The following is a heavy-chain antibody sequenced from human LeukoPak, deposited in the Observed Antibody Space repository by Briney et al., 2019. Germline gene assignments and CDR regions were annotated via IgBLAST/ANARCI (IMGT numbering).Heavy chain of an antibody. V-gene: IGHV3-30*02. J-gene: IGHJ4*02. CDR2: MRYDGSYK. Sequence: PGGSLRLSCAASGFTFSSSGMHWVRQAPGKGLEWVAFMRYDGSYKYYADSVKGRLTISRDNSKDTLCLQMNSLRAEDTAVYYCAKGYYDSGGFYFDYWGQGSLVTVSS. CDR3: AKGYYDSGGFYFDY. CDR1: GFTFSSSG. D-gene: IGHD3-22*01.